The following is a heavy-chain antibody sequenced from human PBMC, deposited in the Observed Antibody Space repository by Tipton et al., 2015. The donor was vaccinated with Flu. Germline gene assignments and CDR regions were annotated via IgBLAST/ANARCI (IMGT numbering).Heavy chain of an antibody. V-gene: IGHV4-59*08. J-gene: IGHJ6*01. CDR1: GGFISTYY. CDR2: IHYTGST. Sequence: TLSLTCTVSGGFISTYYWSWIRQPPGKGLEWIGYIHYTGSTDYSPSLKSRVTISVDTSKNQLSLKLSSVTAADTAVYYCARLLFGDCYGSGSLVYGMDGWGQGTTVTV. CDR3: ARLLFGDCYGSGSLVYGMDG. D-gene: IGHD3-10*01.